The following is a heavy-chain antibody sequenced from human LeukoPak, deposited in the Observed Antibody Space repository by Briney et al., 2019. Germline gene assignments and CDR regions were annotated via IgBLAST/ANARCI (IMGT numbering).Heavy chain of an antibody. CDR1: GFTFSSYG. CDR3: ARDSGMVRGTVDY. Sequence: GGSLRLSCAASGFTFSSYGMHWVRQAPGKGLEWVAVMSYDGSYKQYADSVKGRFTVSRDNSEKTLYLQMNSLRAEDTAVYYCARDSGMVRGTVDYWGQGTLVTVSS. CDR2: MSYDGSYK. J-gene: IGHJ4*02. V-gene: IGHV3-30*03. D-gene: IGHD3-10*01.